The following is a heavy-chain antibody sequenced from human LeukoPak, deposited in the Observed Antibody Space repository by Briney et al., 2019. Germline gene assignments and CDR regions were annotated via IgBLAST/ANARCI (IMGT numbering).Heavy chain of an antibody. CDR2: ISGSGGST. Sequence: GGSLRLSCAASGFTFSSSAMSWVRQVPGKGLEWVSAISGSGGSTYYADSVKGRFTISRDNSKNTLYLQMNSLRAEDTAVYYCDLERRLGYYYYGMDVWGQGTTVTVSS. V-gene: IGHV3-23*01. CDR1: GFTFSSSA. CDR3: DLERRLGYYYYGMDV. J-gene: IGHJ6*02. D-gene: IGHD1-1*01.